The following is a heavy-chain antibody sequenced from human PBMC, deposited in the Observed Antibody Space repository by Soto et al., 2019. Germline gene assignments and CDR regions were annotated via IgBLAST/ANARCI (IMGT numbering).Heavy chain of an antibody. V-gene: IGHV4-4*02. CDR1: GGSISSSNW. CDR3: FGDGGNSAGEYYYYGMDV. D-gene: IGHD3-10*01. Sequence: QVQLQESGPGLVKPSGTLSLTCAVSGGSISSSNWWSWVRQPPGKGLEWIGEIYHSGSTNYNPSLKSRVTISVDKSKNQFSLKLSSVTAADTAVYYCFGDGGNSAGEYYYYGMDVWGQGTTVTVSS. CDR2: IYHSGST. J-gene: IGHJ6*02.